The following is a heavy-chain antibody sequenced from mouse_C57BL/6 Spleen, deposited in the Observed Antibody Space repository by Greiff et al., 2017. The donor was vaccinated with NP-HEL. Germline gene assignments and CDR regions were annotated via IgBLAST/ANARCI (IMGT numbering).Heavy chain of an antibody. CDR3: ARGYGSSPAWFAY. CDR2: ISSGSSTI. V-gene: IGHV5-17*01. CDR1: GFTFSDYG. Sequence: EVQGVESGGGLVKPGGSLKLSCAASGFTFSDYGMHWVRQAPEKGLEWVAYISSGSSTIYYADTVKGRFTISRDNAKNTLFLQMPSLRSEDTAMYYCARGYGSSPAWFAYWGQGTLVTVSA. J-gene: IGHJ3*01. D-gene: IGHD1-1*01.